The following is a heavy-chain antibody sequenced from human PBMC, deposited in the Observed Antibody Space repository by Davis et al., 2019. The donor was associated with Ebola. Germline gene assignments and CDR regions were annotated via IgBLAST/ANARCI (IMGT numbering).Heavy chain of an antibody. V-gene: IGHV4-59*12. CDR3: ARVLQQVVRLDP. Sequence: GSLRLSCAASGFTFSNAWMNWVRQAPGKGLEWIGYIYYSGSTNYNPSLKSRVTISVDTSKNQFSLKVSSVTAADTAVYYCARVLQQVVRLDPWGQGTLVTVSS. J-gene: IGHJ5*02. CDR1: GFTFSNAW. CDR2: IYYSGST. D-gene: IGHD6-6*01.